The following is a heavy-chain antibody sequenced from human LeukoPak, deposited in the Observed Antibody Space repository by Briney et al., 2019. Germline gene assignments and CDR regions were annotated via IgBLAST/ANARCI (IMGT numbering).Heavy chain of an antibody. V-gene: IGHV1-69*13. CDR1: GGTFSGYA. D-gene: IGHD3-3*01. J-gene: IGHJ6*03. CDR2: IIPIFGTA. Sequence: SVKVSCKASGGTFSGYAISWVRQAPGQGLEWMGGIIPIFGTANYAQKFQGRVTITADESTSTAYMELSSLRSEDTAVYYCARVAIFGVVIGYYYYMDVWGKGTTVTVSS. CDR3: ARVAIFGVVIGYYYYMDV.